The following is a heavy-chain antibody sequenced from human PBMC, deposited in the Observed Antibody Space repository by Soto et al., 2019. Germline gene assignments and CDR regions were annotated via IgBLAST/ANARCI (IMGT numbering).Heavy chain of an antibody. D-gene: IGHD2-15*01. V-gene: IGHV1-18*04. CDR3: ARDWCSGGTCYLFFDY. CDR1: GYAFTSYG. Sequence: GSVKVSCKASGYAFTSYGISYFLQSRLRALEWMGWISLYNGNTNYAQKFQGRVNMTTDTSTSTAYMELRSLRSDDTAVYYCARDWCSGGTCYLFFDYWGQGTLVTVSS. J-gene: IGHJ4*02. CDR2: ISLYNGNT.